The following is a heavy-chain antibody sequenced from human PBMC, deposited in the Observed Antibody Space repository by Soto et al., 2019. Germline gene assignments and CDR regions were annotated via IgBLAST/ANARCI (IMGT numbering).Heavy chain of an antibody. CDR1: GGSISSGDYY. V-gene: IGHV4-30-4*01. Sequence: QVQLQESGPGLVKPSQTLSLTCTVSGGSISSGDYYWSWIRQPPGKGLEWIGYIYYSGSTYYNPSLKSRVTISVDTSKNQFSLKLSSVTAADTAVYYCAREGHYYDSSGYYSPWGQGTLVTVSS. D-gene: IGHD3-22*01. J-gene: IGHJ5*02. CDR2: IYYSGST. CDR3: AREGHYYDSSGYYSP.